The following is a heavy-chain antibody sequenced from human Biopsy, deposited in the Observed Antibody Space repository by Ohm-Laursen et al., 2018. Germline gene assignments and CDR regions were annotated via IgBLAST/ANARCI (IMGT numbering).Heavy chain of an antibody. Sequence: SETLSLTCTVSGASISSAAYHWSWLRQLPGKGLEWIVYISHSGSTSYNPSLRSLVTISTDTSTNQFSLKVRSVTAADTAMYYCAGATSGTSLYDPWGQGILVTVSS. D-gene: IGHD6-13*01. CDR1: GASISSAAYH. V-gene: IGHV4-31*01. CDR3: AGATSGTSLYDP. J-gene: IGHJ5*02. CDR2: ISHSGST.